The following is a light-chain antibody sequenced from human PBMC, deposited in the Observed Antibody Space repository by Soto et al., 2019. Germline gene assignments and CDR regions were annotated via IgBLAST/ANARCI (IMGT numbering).Light chain of an antibody. V-gene: IGKV1-27*01. CDR3: QKHNSAPLF. CDR1: QGINHY. Sequence: DIQMPQSPSSLSASVGDRVTITCRASQGINHYLAWFKQKPGKVPKLRIYATSTLQSGVPSRFSGSGFGTDFTLTISSLQPEDVATYYCQKHNSAPLFFGPGTKVDIK. CDR2: ATS. J-gene: IGKJ3*01.